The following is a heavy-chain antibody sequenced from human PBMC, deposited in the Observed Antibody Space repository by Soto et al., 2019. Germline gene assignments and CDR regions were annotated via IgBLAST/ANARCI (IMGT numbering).Heavy chain of an antibody. J-gene: IGHJ6*02. V-gene: IGHV6-1*01. CDR1: GYSVSSNSAA. CDR2: TYYRSKWYN. D-gene: IGHD6-19*01. Sequence: PSQTLSLTCAISGYSVSSNSAAWNWIRQSPSRGLEWLGRTYYRSKWYNDYAVSVKSRITINPDTSKNQFSLQLNSVTPGDTAVYYCARARGGEQWLEVGAYYYYYYGMDVWGQGTTVTVSS. CDR3: ARARGGEQWLEVGAYYYYYYGMDV.